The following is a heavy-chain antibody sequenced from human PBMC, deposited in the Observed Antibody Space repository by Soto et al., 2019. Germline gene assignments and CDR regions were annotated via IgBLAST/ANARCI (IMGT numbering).Heavy chain of an antibody. J-gene: IGHJ4*02. CDR3: ARGSSSWYGTY. D-gene: IGHD6-13*01. V-gene: IGHV3-48*01. CDR1: GFTFSSYS. Sequence: GGSLRLSCAASGFTFSSYSMNWVRQAPGKGLEWVSYISSSSSTIYYADSVKGRFTISRDNAKNSLYLQMNSLRAEDTAVYYCARGSSSWYGTYWGQGTLVTVSS. CDR2: ISSSSSTI.